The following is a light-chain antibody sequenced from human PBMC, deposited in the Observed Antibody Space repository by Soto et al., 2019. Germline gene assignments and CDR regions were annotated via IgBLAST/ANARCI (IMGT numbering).Light chain of an antibody. J-gene: IGKJ3*01. CDR3: QQRSNWPPEGT. CDR2: DAS. CDR1: QSVSSY. Sequence: EIVLTQSPATLSLSPGERATLSCRASQSVSSYLAWYQQKPGQAPRLLIYDASNRATGIPARFSGSGSGTDFTLTISSPEPKDFAVYYCQQRSNWPPEGTFGPGTKVDIK. V-gene: IGKV3-11*01.